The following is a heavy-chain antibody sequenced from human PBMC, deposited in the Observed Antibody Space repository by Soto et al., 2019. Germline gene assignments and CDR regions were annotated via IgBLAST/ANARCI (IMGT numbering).Heavy chain of an antibody. D-gene: IGHD3-16*01. V-gene: IGHV4-34*01. J-gene: IGHJ4*02. CDR2: INHSGST. Sequence: SETLSLTCAVYGGSFSGYYWSWIRQPPGKGLEWIGEINHSGSTNYNPSLKSRVTISVDTSKNQFSLKLSSVTAADTAVYYCARGYYDYIWGSSYPYYFDYWGQGTLVTVSS. CDR3: ARGYYDYIWGSSYPYYFDY. CDR1: GGSFSGYY.